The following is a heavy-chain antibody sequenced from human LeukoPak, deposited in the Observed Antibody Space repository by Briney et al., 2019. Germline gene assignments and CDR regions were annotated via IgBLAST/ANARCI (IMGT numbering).Heavy chain of an antibody. CDR3: ARGIWDAYYLDY. V-gene: IGHV3-30*04. CDR2: ISFDERSK. CDR1: GFTFRSYA. D-gene: IGHD3-16*01. Sequence: GGSLRPSCVASGFTFRSYAMHWVRQAPGKGLEWVAVISFDERSKRYADSVKGRFTISRDNSKNTLNLQMNSLKTEDTAVYYCARGIWDAYYLDYWGQGTLVTVSS. J-gene: IGHJ4*02.